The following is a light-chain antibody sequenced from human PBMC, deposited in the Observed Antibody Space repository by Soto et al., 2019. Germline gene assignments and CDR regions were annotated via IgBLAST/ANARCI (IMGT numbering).Light chain of an antibody. CDR1: QSVGSN. V-gene: IGKV3-15*01. Sequence: EIVMTQSPATLSVSPGERATLSCWASQSVGSNLAWYQQKPGQAPRLLIFDASTRATGIPARFSGSGSGTEFTLTISRLEPEDFAVYFCQQYGDSPWTFGQGTKVEIK. CDR3: QQYGDSPWT. J-gene: IGKJ1*01. CDR2: DAS.